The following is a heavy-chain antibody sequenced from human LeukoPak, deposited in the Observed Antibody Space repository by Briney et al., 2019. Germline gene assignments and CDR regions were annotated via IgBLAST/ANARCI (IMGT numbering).Heavy chain of an antibody. CDR1: GFTITNYG. J-gene: IGHJ6*02. CDR2: VLYDGTNK. CDR3: AKINYDFWSGYYSPYYYYGMDV. Sequence: PGGSLRLSCVASGFTITNYGMHWARQAPGKGLEWVAVVLYDGTNKYNAGSVKGRFTISRDNSKNTLYLQMNSLRAEDTAVYYCAKINYDFWSGYYSPYYYYGMDVWGQGTTVTVSS. V-gene: IGHV3-33*03. D-gene: IGHD3-3*01.